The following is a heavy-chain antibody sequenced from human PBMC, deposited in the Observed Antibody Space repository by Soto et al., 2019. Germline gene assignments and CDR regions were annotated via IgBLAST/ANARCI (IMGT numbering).Heavy chain of an antibody. Sequence: QVHLQESGPGQVRPSQTLSLSCSVSGGSISRGAYFWTWIRQFPGKGLEWIAYTSYTGATYYNPYLKSRVTILADTSKNQFSLKLNSVTSADTAVYYCARGGPVSVSPAWPLLGYLDYWGQGTLVTVSS. V-gene: IGHV4-31*03. J-gene: IGHJ4*02. CDR3: ARGGPVSVSPAWPLLGYLDY. D-gene: IGHD2-15*01. CDR1: GGSISRGAYF. CDR2: TSYTGAT.